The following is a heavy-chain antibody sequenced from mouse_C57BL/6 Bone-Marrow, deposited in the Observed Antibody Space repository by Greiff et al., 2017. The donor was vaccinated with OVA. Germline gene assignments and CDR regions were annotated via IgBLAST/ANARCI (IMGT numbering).Heavy chain of an antibody. CDR1: GFTFSSYA. D-gene: IGHD2-10*01. V-gene: IGHV5-4*03. Sequence: EVMLVESGGGLVKPGGSLKLSCAASGFTFSSYAMSWVRQTPEKRLEWVATISDGGSSTYSPDNVKGRFTFSRDIAKNTPYMQMHHLTSEDTAMYDCARKSYCGSLDYWGQGTTLTVSS. J-gene: IGHJ2*01. CDR2: ISDGGSST. CDR3: ARKSYCGSLDY.